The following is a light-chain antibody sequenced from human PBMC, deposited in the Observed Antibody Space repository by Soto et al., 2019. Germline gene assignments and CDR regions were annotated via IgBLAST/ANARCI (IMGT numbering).Light chain of an antibody. Sequence: QSVLTQPRSVSGSPGQSVTISCTGTSSGVGGYNYVSWYQQHAGKAPKLIIYDVSKRPSGVPRRFSGSKFGNTASLTISGLQAEDEADYYCCSYAGTYTWVFGGGTRLTVL. CDR2: DVS. CDR1: SSGVGGYNY. V-gene: IGLV2-11*01. J-gene: IGLJ3*02. CDR3: CSYAGTYTWV.